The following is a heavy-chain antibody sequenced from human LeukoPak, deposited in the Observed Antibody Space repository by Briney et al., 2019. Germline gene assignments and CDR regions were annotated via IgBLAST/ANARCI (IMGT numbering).Heavy chain of an antibody. CDR1: GFTFDDYA. V-gene: IGHV3-9*01. CDR2: ISWNSGSI. D-gene: IGHD3-22*01. J-gene: IGHJ4*02. Sequence: PGGSLRLSCAASGFTFDDYAMHWVRQAPGKGLEWVSGISWNSGSIGYADSVKGRFTISRDNAKNSLYLQMNSLRAEDTALYYCAKGPPRGDYYDSSGYYHYWGQGTLVTVSS. CDR3: AKGPPRGDYYDSSGYYHY.